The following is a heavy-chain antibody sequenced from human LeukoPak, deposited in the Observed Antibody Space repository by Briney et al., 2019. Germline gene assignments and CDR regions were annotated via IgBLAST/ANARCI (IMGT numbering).Heavy chain of an antibody. CDR3: ARGFYDSSGYYGELFDY. CDR2: IYPGDSDT. Sequence: GESLKISCKGSGYSFTSYWIGWVRQMPGKGLEWMGIIYPGDSDTRYSPSFQGQVTISADKSISTAYLQWSSLNASDTAMYYCARGFYDSSGYYGELFDYWGQGTLVTVSP. V-gene: IGHV5-51*01. J-gene: IGHJ4*02. D-gene: IGHD3-22*01. CDR1: GYSFTSYW.